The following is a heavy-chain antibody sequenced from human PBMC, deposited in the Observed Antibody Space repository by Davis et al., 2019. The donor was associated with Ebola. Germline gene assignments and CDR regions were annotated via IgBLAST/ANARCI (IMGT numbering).Heavy chain of an antibody. Sequence: GGSLRLSCAASGFTFSSYWMSWVRQAPGKGLEWVAVISYDGSNKYYADSVKGRFTISRDNSKNTLYLQMNSLRAEDKAVYYCAKDIDYQSLGDLVYYYYGMDVWGQGTTVTVSS. V-gene: IGHV3-30*18. CDR1: GFTFSSYW. J-gene: IGHJ6*02. CDR2: ISYDGSNK. CDR3: AKDIDYQSLGDLVYYYYGMDV. D-gene: IGHD3-10*01.